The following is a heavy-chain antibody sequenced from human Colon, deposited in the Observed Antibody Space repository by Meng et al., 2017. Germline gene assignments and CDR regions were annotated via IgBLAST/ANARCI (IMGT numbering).Heavy chain of an antibody. CDR1: RLTLRDYL. Sequence: VVAVGGLGPPGGTRDLSCAASRLTLRDYLKNVDRQGPGKGLEWGARLNGDGGSVSYADSVKGRFTISRDNFKRTLYLQMNALRVDDTAVYYCASLSPPVAEKWIDPWGQGTLVTVSS. J-gene: IGHJ5*02. CDR3: ASLSPPVAEKWIDP. CDR2: LNGDGGSV. D-gene: IGHD4-23*01. V-gene: IGHV3-74*01.